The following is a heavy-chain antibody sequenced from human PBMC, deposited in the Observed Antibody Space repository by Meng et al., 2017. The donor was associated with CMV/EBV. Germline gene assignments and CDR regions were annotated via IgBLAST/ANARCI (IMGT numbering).Heavy chain of an antibody. CDR3: AKDKSHSVYYYYGMDV. CDR1: GFTFSSYA. CDR2: ISGSGGST. D-gene: IGHD3-10*01. V-gene: IGHV3-23*01. J-gene: IGHJ6*02. Sequence: GQSLKISCAASGFTFSSYAISWVRQAPGKGLEWVSAISGSGGSTYYADSVKGRFTISRDNSKNTLYLQMNSLRAEDTAVYYCAKDKSHSVYYYYGMDVWGQGTTVTVSS.